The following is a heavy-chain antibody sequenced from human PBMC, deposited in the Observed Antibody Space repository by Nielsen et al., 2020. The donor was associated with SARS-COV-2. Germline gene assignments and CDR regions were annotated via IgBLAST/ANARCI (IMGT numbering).Heavy chain of an antibody. CDR1: GYTFTSYA. J-gene: IGHJ6*02. V-gene: IGHV1-3*01. D-gene: IGHD1-7*01. Sequence: ASVKVSCKASGYTFTSYAMHWVRQAPGQRLEWMGWINAGNGNTKYSQKFQGRVTITRDTSASTAYMELSSLRSEDTAVYYCARDRIELYYYYGMDVWSQGTTVTVSS. CDR2: INAGNGNT. CDR3: ARDRIELYYYYGMDV.